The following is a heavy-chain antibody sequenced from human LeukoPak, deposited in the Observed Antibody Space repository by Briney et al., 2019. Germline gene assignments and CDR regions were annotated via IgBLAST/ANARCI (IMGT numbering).Heavy chain of an antibody. CDR1: GFTFRRYS. CDR3: ASLGARNGYPSVDY. D-gene: IGHD5-24*01. CDR2: ISSSSSTI. V-gene: IGHV3-48*02. J-gene: IGHJ4*02. Sequence: PGGSVRLSCAACGFTFRRYSVNWVRQARGRGLEGISYISSSSSTIYYADSVKGRFNIYRDNAKNSLCLQMNNLRDEDTAVYYRASLGARNGYPSVDYWGQGALVTVAS.